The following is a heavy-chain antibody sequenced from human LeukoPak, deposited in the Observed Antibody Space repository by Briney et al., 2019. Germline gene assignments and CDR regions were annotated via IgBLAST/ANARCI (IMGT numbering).Heavy chain of an antibody. Sequence: GGSLRPSCAASGFTVSSNYMSWVRQAPGKGLEWVSVIYSGGSTYYADSVKGRFTISRDNSKNTLYLQMNSLRAEDTAVYYCAYSSSWYGDAFDIWGQGTMVTVSS. CDR2: IYSGGST. D-gene: IGHD6-13*01. V-gene: IGHV3-53*01. J-gene: IGHJ3*02. CDR3: AYSSSWYGDAFDI. CDR1: GFTVSSNY.